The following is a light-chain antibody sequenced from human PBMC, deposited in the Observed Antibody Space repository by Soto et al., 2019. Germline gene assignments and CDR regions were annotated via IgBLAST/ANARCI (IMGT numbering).Light chain of an antibody. J-gene: IGLJ1*01. CDR2: DNN. CDR1: SSNIGINY. V-gene: IGLV1-51*01. Sequence: QSVLTQPPSVSAATGQKITISCSGSSSNIGINYVSLFQHLPGTAPKLLMYDNNNRPPGIPDRFSGSKSGTSATLGITGLQPGDEADYYCGTWDSSLSVHVFATGTKLTVL. CDR3: GTWDSSLSVHV.